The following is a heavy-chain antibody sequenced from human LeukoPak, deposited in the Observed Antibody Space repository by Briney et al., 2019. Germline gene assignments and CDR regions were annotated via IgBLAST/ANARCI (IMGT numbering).Heavy chain of an antibody. J-gene: IGHJ5*02. CDR2: INHSGST. Sequence: SETLSLTCAVYGGSFSGYYWSWIRQPPGKGLEWIGEINHSGSTNYNPSLKSRVTISVDTSKNQFSLTVSSVTAADTAVYYCARGVAAGYYDFWSGYYGINWFDPWGQGTLVTVSS. V-gene: IGHV4-34*01. CDR1: GGSFSGYY. D-gene: IGHD3-3*01. CDR3: ARGVAAGYYDFWSGYYGINWFDP.